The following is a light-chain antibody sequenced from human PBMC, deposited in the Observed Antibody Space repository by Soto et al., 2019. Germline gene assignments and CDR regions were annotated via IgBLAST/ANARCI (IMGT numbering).Light chain of an antibody. V-gene: IGKV3-11*01. CDR2: DAS. Sequence: EIVLTQSPATLSLSPGERASLSCRASQSVGTSLAWYQQRPGQAPRLLIYDASDRATDIPARFSGSGSGTDFTLTISSLEPEDFAVYYCQQRNGWPPDLTFGGGTKVEI. J-gene: IGKJ4*01. CDR3: QQRNGWPPDLT. CDR1: QSVGTS.